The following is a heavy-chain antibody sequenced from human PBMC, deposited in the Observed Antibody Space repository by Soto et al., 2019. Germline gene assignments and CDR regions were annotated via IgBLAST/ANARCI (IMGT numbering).Heavy chain of an antibody. V-gene: IGHV1-24*01. J-gene: IGHJ4*02. CDR2: FDPEDGET. CDR1: GYTLTELS. D-gene: IGHD1-26*01. Sequence: ASVKVSCKVSGYTLTELSMHWVRQAPGKGLEWMGGFDPEDGETIYAQKFQGRVTMTGDTSTDTAYMELSSLRSEDTAVYYCATLGGELRFFDYWGQGTLVTVSS. CDR3: ATLGGELRFFDY.